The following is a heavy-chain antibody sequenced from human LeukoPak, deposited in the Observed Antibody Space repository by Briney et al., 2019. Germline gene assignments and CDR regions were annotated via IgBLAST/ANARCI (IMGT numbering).Heavy chain of an antibody. CDR3: ASSPGGSTGDFDY. V-gene: IGHV3-48*04. D-gene: IGHD2-15*01. J-gene: IGHJ4*02. CDR2: ISSSSSTI. Sequence: PGGSLRLSCAASGFTFSSYSMNWVRQAPGKGLEWVSYISSSSSTIYYADSVKGRFTISRDNAKNSLYLQMNSLRAEDTAVYYCASSPGGSTGDFDYWGQGTLVTVSS. CDR1: GFTFSSYS.